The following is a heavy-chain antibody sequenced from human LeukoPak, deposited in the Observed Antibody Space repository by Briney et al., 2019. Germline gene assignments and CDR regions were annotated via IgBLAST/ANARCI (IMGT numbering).Heavy chain of an antibody. CDR3: ARNNYDILTGYFLVFDP. J-gene: IGHJ5*02. D-gene: IGHD3-9*01. CDR1: GGSISSSSYY. Sequence: PSETLSLTCTVSGGSISSSSYYWDWIRQPPGKGLEWIGSIYYSGSTYYNPSLKSRVTISVDTSKNQFSLKLSSVTAADTAVYYCARNNYDILTGYFLVFDPWGQGTLVTVSS. V-gene: IGHV4-39*01. CDR2: IYYSGST.